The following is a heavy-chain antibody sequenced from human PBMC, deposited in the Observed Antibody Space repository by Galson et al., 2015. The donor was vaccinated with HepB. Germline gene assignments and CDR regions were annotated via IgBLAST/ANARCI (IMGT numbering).Heavy chain of an antibody. Sequence: QSGAEVKKPGESLKISCRTSGYSFMSYWIGWVRQMPGKGLEWMGIIYPGDSDTRHSPSFQGQVSISADKSISTAYLQWSSLKASDTAMYYCARLYGSGSRWGVGDYWGQGTLVTVSS. V-gene: IGHV5-51*01. CDR1: GYSFMSYW. D-gene: IGHD3-10*01. CDR3: ARLYGSGSRWGVGDY. J-gene: IGHJ4*02. CDR2: IYPGDSDT.